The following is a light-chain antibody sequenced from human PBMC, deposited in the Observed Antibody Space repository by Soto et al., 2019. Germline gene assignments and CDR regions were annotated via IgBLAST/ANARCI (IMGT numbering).Light chain of an antibody. CDR2: AAS. CDR1: QSISSY. J-gene: IGKJ1*01. V-gene: IGKV1-39*01. Sequence: DIQMTQSPSSLSASVGDRVTITCRASQSISSYLNWYQQKPGKAPKLLIYAASSLQSGVPSRFSGSGSGTDFTLTISSLQPEDFATYYCQQSYSTHGTFGQGTKVEIK. CDR3: QQSYSTHGT.